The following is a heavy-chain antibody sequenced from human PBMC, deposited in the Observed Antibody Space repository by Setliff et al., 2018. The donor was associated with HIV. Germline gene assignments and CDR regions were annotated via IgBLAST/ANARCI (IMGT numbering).Heavy chain of an antibody. Sequence: SETLSLTCTVSGDSIISGDYYWSWIRQSPGKDLEWIGHINYKGNIDYNASLKSRLAISSDTSKNQFSLNLSSVIAADTAIYFCARFTVVVFGAGEPSWFDPWGQGILVTVSS. V-gene: IGHV4-30-4*08. J-gene: IGHJ5*02. CDR2: INYKGNI. D-gene: IGHD2-15*01. CDR1: GDSIISGDYY. CDR3: ARFTVVVFGAGEPSWFDP.